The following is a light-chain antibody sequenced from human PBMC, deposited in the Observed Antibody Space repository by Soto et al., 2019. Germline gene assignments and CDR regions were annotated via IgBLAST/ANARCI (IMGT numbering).Light chain of an antibody. CDR1: QGIRND. Sequence: AIQMTQSPSSLSASVGDRVTLTCRASQGIRNDLGWYQQKPGKAPKVLIYAASTLQSGVPSRFGGSGFGTDFTLTISSLQPDDFATYYCLQDYSYPLTFGGGTKVEI. CDR3: LQDYSYPLT. J-gene: IGKJ4*01. CDR2: AAS. V-gene: IGKV1-6*01.